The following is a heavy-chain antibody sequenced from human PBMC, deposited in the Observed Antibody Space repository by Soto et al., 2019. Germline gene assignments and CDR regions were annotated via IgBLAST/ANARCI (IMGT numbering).Heavy chain of an antibody. Sequence: EVQLVESGGGLVKPGGSLRLSCAASGFTFSNAWMNWVRQAPGKGLEWVGRIKSKTDGGTTDYAAPVKGRFTISRDDSKNTLYLQMNSLKPEDTAVYYCTTAPGYDFWSGYLAYWGQGTLVTVSS. CDR1: GFTFSNAW. J-gene: IGHJ4*02. CDR3: TTAPGYDFWSGYLAY. CDR2: IKSKTDGGTT. D-gene: IGHD3-3*01. V-gene: IGHV3-15*07.